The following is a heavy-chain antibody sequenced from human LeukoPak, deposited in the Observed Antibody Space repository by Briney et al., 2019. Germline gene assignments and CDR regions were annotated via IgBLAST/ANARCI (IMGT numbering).Heavy chain of an antibody. CDR2: IIPIFGTA. CDR3: AREGGVAYGMDV. D-gene: IGHD5-12*01. V-gene: IGHV1-69*13. Sequence: SVTVSCKASGGTFSSYAISWVRQAPGQGLEWMGGIIPIFGTANYAQKFQGRVTITADESTSTAYMELSSLRSEDTAVYYCAREGGVAYGMDVWGQGTTVTVSS. J-gene: IGHJ6*01. CDR1: GGTFSSYA.